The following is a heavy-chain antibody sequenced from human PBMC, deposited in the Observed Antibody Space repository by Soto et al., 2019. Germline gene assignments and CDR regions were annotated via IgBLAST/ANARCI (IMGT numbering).Heavy chain of an antibody. Sequence: EVQLVESGGGLVKPGGSLRLSCAASGFTFSNAWMSWVRQAPGKGLEWVGRIKSKTDGGTTDYAAPVKGRFTISRDDSKNTLYLQMNSLKTEDTAVYYCTPARWFTYYFDFRGQGTLVTVSS. CDR1: GFTFSNAW. J-gene: IGHJ4*02. CDR3: TPARWFTYYFDF. V-gene: IGHV3-15*01. D-gene: IGHD3-9*01. CDR2: IKSKTDGGTT.